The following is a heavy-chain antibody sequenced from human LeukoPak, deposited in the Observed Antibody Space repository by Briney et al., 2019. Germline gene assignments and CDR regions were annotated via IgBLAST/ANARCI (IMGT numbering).Heavy chain of an antibody. D-gene: IGHD3-3*01. Sequence: SETLSLTCSASGFSIGTGYSWGWIRQPPGKGLEWIGRIYTSGSTNYNPSLKSRVTMSVDTSKNQFSLKLSSVTAADTAVYYCARAPYDSNWFDPWGQGTLVTVSS. CDR2: IYTSGST. V-gene: IGHV4-4*07. CDR1: GFSIGTGYS. CDR3: ARAPYDSNWFDP. J-gene: IGHJ5*02.